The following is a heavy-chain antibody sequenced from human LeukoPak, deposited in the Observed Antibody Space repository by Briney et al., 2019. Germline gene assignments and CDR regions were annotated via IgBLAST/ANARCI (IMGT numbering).Heavy chain of an antibody. D-gene: IGHD3-10*01. CDR3: ARAGTMVRGVIIMA. CDR1: RFTLSDYY. J-gene: IGHJ4*02. V-gene: IGHV3-11*06. Sequence: GGSLRLSCEASRFTLSDYYMSWIRQAPGKGLEWVSSISSSSSYVYYADSVKGRFTISRDNAKNSLYLQMNSLRAEDTAVYYCARAGTMVRGVIIMAWGQGTLVTVSS. CDR2: ISSSSSYV.